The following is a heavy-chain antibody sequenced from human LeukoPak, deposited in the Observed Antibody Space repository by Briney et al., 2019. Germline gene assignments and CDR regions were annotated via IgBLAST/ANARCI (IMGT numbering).Heavy chain of an antibody. CDR2: ISSSSYI. J-gene: IGHJ4*02. CDR1: GFTFSSYS. V-gene: IGHV3-21*01. D-gene: IGHD5-18*01. Sequence: GGSLRLSCAASGFTFSSYSMNWVRQAPGKGLEWVSSISSSSYIYYADSVKGRFTISRDNAKNSLYLQMNSLRAEDTAVYYCARTNTAMVQALDYWGQGTLVTVSS. CDR3: ARTNTAMVQALDY.